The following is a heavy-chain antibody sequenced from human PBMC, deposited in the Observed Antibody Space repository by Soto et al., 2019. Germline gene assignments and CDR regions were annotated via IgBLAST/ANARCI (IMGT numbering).Heavy chain of an antibody. V-gene: IGHV1-69*01. CDR1: GGTFSSYA. J-gene: IGHJ6*02. Sequence: QVQLVQSGAEVKKPGSSVKVSCKASGGTFSSYAISWVRQAPGQGLEWMGGFIPMFNRPHSARKFQGRVTITADESTSTAYMDLSSLRSEDTAVYYCARGQFHHVSNYYYALHVRGQGTTVTVSS. CDR2: FIPMFNRP. CDR3: ARGQFHHVSNYYYALHV.